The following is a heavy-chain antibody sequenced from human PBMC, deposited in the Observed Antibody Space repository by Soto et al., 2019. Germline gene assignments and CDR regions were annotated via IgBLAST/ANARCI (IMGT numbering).Heavy chain of an antibody. D-gene: IGHD7-27*01. V-gene: IGHV3-30*14. CDR1: GFSFSISP. CDR2: ISYDGTNK. CDR3: ERDQKTSGGQHWAFNYFDA. Sequence: QVQLVESGGGVVQPGRSLRLSCAASGFSFSISPMHWVRQAPGKGPEWVALISYDGTNKFYADSVKGRFTISRDNSKSTLYFQVDSLRPDDAAVYYCERDQKTSGGQHWAFNYFDAWGQGTLVTVSS. J-gene: IGHJ5*02.